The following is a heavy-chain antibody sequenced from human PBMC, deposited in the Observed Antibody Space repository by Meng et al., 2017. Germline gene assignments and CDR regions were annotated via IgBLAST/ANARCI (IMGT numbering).Heavy chain of an antibody. CDR2: IRSKAYGGTT. CDR3: TRARGSGSYYDH. V-gene: IGHV3-49*03. J-gene: IGHJ4*02. D-gene: IGHD3-10*01. Sequence: GESLMISCTASGFTFGDYAMSWFRQAPGKGLEWVGFIRSKAYGGTTEYAASVKGRFTISRDDSKSIAYLQMNSLKTEDTAVYYCTRARGSGSYYDHWGQGTLVTVPS. CDR1: GFTFGDYA.